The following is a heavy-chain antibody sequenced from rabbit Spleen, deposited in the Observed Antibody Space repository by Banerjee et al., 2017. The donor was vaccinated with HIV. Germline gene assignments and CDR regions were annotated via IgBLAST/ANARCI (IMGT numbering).Heavy chain of an antibody. CDR2: INIVTGKS. CDR1: GFDFSSYG. J-gene: IGHJ4*01. CDR3: ASGYSDVYFNL. Sequence: QEQLVESGGGLVQPGGSLKLSCKASGFDFSSYGMTWVRQAPGKGLEWIACINIVTGKSVYASWAKGRFTMSRTSSTTVTLQMTSLTAADTATYFCASGYSDVYFNLWGPGTLVTVS. D-gene: IGHD1-1*01. V-gene: IGHV1S45*01.